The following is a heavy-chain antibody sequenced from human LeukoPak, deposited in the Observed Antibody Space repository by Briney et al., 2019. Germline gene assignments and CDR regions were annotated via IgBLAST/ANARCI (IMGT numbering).Heavy chain of an antibody. V-gene: IGHV4-34*01. CDR3: AGRIQLWNYYYYGMDV. CDR2: INHSGST. Sequence: PSETLSLTCAVYGGSFSGYYWSWIRQPPGKGLEWIGEINHSGSTNYNPSLKSRVTISVDTSKNQFSLKLSSVTAADTAVYYCAGRIQLWNYYYYGMDVWGQGTTVTVSS. J-gene: IGHJ6*02. CDR1: GGSFSGYY. D-gene: IGHD5-18*01.